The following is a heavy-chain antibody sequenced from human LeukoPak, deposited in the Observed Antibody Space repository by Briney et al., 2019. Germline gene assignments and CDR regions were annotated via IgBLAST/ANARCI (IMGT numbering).Heavy chain of an antibody. D-gene: IGHD3-22*01. CDR1: GGSISSHY. V-gene: IGHV4-59*11. Sequence: SETLSLTCIVSGGSISSHYWSWLRQTPGKGLEYIGYIYYSGSTDYNPSLKSRVTISLDTSKNQFYLHLSSVTAADTAVYYCARRSGVLDSRDSRYYFDHWGQGTLVTVSS. CDR2: IYYSGST. CDR3: ARRSGVLDSRDSRYYFDH. J-gene: IGHJ4*02.